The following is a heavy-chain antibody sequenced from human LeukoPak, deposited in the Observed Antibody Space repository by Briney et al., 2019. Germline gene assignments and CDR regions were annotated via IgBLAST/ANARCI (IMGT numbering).Heavy chain of an antibody. CDR1: GYSINSGYT. Sequence: SETLSLTCTVSGYSINSGYTWGWIRQPPGKGLEWIGNIYHSGGTYYNPSLTSRVTISVDTSKNQFSLKLTSVTAADTAVYYCARPSIPSAAASALDIWGQGTMVTVSS. CDR3: ARPSIPSAAASALDI. CDR2: IYHSGGT. J-gene: IGHJ3*02. D-gene: IGHD2-2*01. V-gene: IGHV4-38-2*02.